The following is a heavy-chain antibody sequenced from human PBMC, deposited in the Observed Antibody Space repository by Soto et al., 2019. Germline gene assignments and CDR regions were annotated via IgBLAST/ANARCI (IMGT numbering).Heavy chain of an antibody. CDR2: IYYSGST. V-gene: IGHV4-30-4*01. CDR1: GGSISSGDYY. CDR3: ARDQFYCTHGVCENVNWFDP. Sequence: PSETLSLTCTVSGGSISSGDYYWSWIRQPPGKGLDWIGYIYYSGSTYYNPSLKSRVTISVDTSKNQFSLKLSSVTAADTAVYYCARDQFYCTHGVCENVNWFDPWGQGTLVTVSS. J-gene: IGHJ5*02. D-gene: IGHD2-8*01.